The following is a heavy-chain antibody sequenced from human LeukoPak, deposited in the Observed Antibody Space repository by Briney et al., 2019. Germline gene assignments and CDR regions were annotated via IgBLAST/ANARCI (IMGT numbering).Heavy chain of an antibody. CDR2: IYQSGST. CDR3: ARMYDSSGYYYPFDY. V-gene: IGHV4-38-2*02. Sequence: SETLSLTCTVSGYSVSSGYYWGWIRQPPGKGLEWIGNIYQSGSTNYSPSLKSRVIISADTSKNHFSLKLSSVTAADTAVYYCARMYDSSGYYYPFDYWGQGTLVTVSS. J-gene: IGHJ4*02. D-gene: IGHD3-22*01. CDR1: GYSVSSGYY.